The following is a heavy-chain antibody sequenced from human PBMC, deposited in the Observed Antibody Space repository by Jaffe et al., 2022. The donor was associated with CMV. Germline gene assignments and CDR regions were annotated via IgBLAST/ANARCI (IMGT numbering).Heavy chain of an antibody. CDR3: ARAAAALYYFDS. V-gene: IGHV4-61*01. D-gene: IGHD6-13*01. Sequence: QVQLQESGPGLVKTSETLSLTCAVSGGSVSSGNYYWNWLRESPGKGLEWIGYFHVSGATNYNVSLKSRVTISVDTSKNQLSLKVTSLTAADTAIYYCARAAAALYYFDSWGQGTLVTVSS. J-gene: IGHJ4*02. CDR1: GGSVSSGNYY. CDR2: FHVSGAT.